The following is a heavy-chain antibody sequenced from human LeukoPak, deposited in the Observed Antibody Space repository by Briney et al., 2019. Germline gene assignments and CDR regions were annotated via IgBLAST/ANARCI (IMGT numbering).Heavy chain of an antibody. V-gene: IGHV3-23*01. CDR3: AKVPLPAAIYMDV. D-gene: IGHD2-2*01. J-gene: IGHJ6*03. CDR2: ISGSGGST. CDR1: GFALSSYA. Sequence: PGGSLRLSCAASGFALSSYAMSWVRQAPGKGLEWVSAISGSGGSTYYADSVKGRFTISRDNSKNTLYLQMNSLRAEDTAVYYCAKVPLPAAIYMDVWGKGTTVTVSS.